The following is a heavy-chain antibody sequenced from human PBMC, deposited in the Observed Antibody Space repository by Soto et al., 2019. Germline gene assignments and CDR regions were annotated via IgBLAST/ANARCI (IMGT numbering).Heavy chain of an antibody. CDR1: GYTLSRYG. D-gene: IGHD2-2*01. CDR3: ARDRGDIVVVPAASLSY. J-gene: IGHJ4*02. Sequence: APVKVSCKASGYTLSRYGISWGRQAPGQRLEWMGWISAYNGNTNYAQKLQGRVTMTTDTSTSTAYMELRSLRSDDTAVYYCARDRGDIVVVPAASLSYWGQGTLVTVSS. CDR2: ISAYNGNT. V-gene: IGHV1-18*01.